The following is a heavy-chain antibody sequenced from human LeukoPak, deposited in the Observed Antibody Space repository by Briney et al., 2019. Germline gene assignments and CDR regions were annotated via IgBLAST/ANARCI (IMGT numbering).Heavy chain of an antibody. J-gene: IGHJ4*02. CDR1: GGSISSGGHY. CDR3: AREGTGRGSGYYYGLFDY. V-gene: IGHV4-31*03. Sequence: PSETLSLTCTVSGGSISSGGHYWSWLRQLPGKGLEWIGYIYYSGSTYYNPSLKSRVTISVDTSKNQISLNLSSVTAADTAVYYCAREGTGRGSGYYYGLFDYWGQGTLVTVSS. D-gene: IGHD3-22*01. CDR2: IYYSGST.